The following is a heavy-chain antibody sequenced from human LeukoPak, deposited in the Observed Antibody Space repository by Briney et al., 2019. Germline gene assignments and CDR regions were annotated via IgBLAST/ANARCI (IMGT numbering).Heavy chain of an antibody. Sequence: SGPTLVKPTQTLTLTRTFSGFSLSTSGVGVGWIRQPPGKALEWLALIYWDDDKRYSPSLKSRLTITKDTSKNQVVLTMTNMDPVDTATYYCAHVGDQVRGVISFDYWGQGTLVTVSS. V-gene: IGHV2-5*02. D-gene: IGHD3-10*01. CDR3: AHVGDQVRGVISFDY. CDR1: GFSLSTSGVG. CDR2: IYWDDDK. J-gene: IGHJ4*02.